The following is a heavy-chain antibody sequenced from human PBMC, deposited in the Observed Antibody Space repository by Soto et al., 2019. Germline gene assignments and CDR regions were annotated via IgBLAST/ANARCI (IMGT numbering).Heavy chain of an antibody. V-gene: IGHV3-23*01. CDR1: GFTFSSYA. CDR3: APARPDYYYYYMDV. CDR2: ISGSGGST. Sequence: GGSLRLSCAASGFTFSSYAMSWVRQAPGKGLEWVSAISGSGGSTYYADSVKARFTISRDNSKNTLYLQMNSLRAEDTAVPYCAPARPDYYYYYMDVWGQGTTGTASS. J-gene: IGHJ6*02.